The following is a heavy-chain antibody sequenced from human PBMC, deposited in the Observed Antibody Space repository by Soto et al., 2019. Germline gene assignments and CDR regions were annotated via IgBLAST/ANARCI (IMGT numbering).Heavy chain of an antibody. CDR1: GFTFSSYS. CDR2: ISSSSSYI. CDR3: ARDRVIVGATTHHYYGMDV. V-gene: IGHV3-21*01. J-gene: IGHJ6*02. Sequence: EVQLVESGGGLVKPGGSLRLSCAASGFTFSSYSMNWVRQAPGKGLEWVSSISSSSSYIYYADSVKVRFTISRDNAENSLYLQMNSLRAEDTAVYYCARDRVIVGATTHHYYGMDVWGQGTTVTVSS. D-gene: IGHD1-26*01.